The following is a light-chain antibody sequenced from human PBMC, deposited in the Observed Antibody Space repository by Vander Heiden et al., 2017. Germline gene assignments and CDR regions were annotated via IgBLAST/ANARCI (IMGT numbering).Light chain of an antibody. CDR1: SCPVSTSDY. Sequence: QTLLTQAPSFSVSPGRTITLTFCFSSCPVSTSDYPRLYQQPPGQAPRTLIYSTHIGAAGVPVRFSGSSLGNKAAITITGAQEDDESDYYCVVYMGSGNAVFGGGTKLTVL. J-gene: IGLJ2*01. CDR2: STH. V-gene: IGLV8-61*01. CDR3: VVYMGSGNAV.